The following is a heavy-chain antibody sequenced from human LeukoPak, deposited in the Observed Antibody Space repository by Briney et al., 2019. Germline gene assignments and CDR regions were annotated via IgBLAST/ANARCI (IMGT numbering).Heavy chain of an antibody. CDR1: GYTFTSYY. D-gene: IGHD6-13*01. CDR3: AREGSSSWYTPFGPNYFDY. V-gene: IGHV1-2*02. J-gene: IGHJ4*02. CDR2: INPNSGGT. Sequence: VASVKVSCKASGYTFTSYYMHWVRQAPGQGLEWMGWINPNSGGTNYAQKFQGRVTMTRDTSISTAYMELSSLRSEDTAVYYCAREGSSSWYTPFGPNYFDYWGQGTLVTVSS.